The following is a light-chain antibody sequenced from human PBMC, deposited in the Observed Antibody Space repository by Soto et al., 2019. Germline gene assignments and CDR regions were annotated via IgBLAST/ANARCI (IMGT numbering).Light chain of an antibody. J-gene: IGKJ1*01. Sequence: AIQMTQSPSSLSASVGDRVTITCRASQDIRNELGWYQQKPGKAPKVLIYTASSLQSGVPSRFSGSGSGTDFTLTSSSLQPEDFATYYCLQDHNYPRTFGQGTKVEIK. V-gene: IGKV1-6*01. CDR1: QDIRNE. CDR3: LQDHNYPRT. CDR2: TAS.